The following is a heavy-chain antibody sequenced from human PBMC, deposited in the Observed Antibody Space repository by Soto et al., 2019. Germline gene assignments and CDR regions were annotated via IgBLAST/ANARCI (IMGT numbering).Heavy chain of an antibody. Sequence: GGSLRLSCAASGFTVSSNYMSWVRQAPGKGLEWISIIYSAGNTYYADSVKGRFTISRDNSKNTLYLQMNSLRAEDTAVYYCAKDQSAAGTHTYYYYYYGMDVWGQGTTVTVSS. CDR2: IYSAGNT. V-gene: IGHV3-66*01. CDR1: GFTVSSNY. J-gene: IGHJ6*02. D-gene: IGHD6-13*01. CDR3: AKDQSAAGTHTYYYYYYGMDV.